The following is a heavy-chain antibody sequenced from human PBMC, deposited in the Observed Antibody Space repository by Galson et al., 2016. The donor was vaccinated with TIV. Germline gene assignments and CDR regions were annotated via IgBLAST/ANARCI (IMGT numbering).Heavy chain of an antibody. CDR1: GFIFADYA. CDR3: VKDSRIGAMLMGYGLDV. Sequence: SLRLSCAASGFIFADYAMHWVRQGPGKGLEWVPGISWNSGSIGYADSVKGRFTISRDNAKNSLYLQINSLRTEDTALYYCVKDSRIGAMLMGYGLDVWGQGTTVTVSS. CDR2: ISWNSGSI. J-gene: IGHJ6*02. D-gene: IGHD2-8*01. V-gene: IGHV3-9*01.